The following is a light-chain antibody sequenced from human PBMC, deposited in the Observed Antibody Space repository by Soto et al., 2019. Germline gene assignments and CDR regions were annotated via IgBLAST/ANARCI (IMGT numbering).Light chain of an antibody. CDR3: QQRSNWPPVIT. CDR1: QSVSSSY. J-gene: IGKJ5*01. Sequence: EIVLTQSPGTLSLSPGERATLSCRASQSVSSSYLAWYQQKPGQAPRLLIYGASKRATGIPARFSGRGSGTDFTLTISSLEPEDFAVYYCQQRSNWPPVITFGQGTRLEIK. CDR2: GAS. V-gene: IGKV3-11*01.